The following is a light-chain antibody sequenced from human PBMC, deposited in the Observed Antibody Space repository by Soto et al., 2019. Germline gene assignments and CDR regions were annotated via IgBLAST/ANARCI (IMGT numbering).Light chain of an antibody. V-gene: IGKV3-15*01. Sequence: ETVMTQSPVTLSVSPGVTATLSCRARQRVSSHLAWHQQKPGQAPRLLIYAASTRATGIPVRFSGSGSETEFTLTIRSLQSEDSALYYCHQYNNWPWTFGQGTKVDIK. CDR2: AAS. CDR3: HQYNNWPWT. CDR1: QRVSSH. J-gene: IGKJ1*01.